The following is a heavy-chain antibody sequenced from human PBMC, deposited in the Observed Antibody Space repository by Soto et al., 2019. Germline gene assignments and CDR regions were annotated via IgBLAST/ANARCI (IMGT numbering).Heavy chain of an antibody. D-gene: IGHD3-3*01. CDR3: ARAGSPTYYDFWSGYYGSPHDAFDS. J-gene: IGHJ3*02. Sequence: ASVKVSCKASGYTFTSYDINWVRQATGQGLEWMGWMNPNSGNTGYAQKFQGRVTMTRNTSISTAYMELSSLRSEDTAVYYCARAGSPTYYDFWSGYYGSPHDAFDSWGQGTMVTVSS. CDR2: MNPNSGNT. CDR1: GYTFTSYD. V-gene: IGHV1-8*01.